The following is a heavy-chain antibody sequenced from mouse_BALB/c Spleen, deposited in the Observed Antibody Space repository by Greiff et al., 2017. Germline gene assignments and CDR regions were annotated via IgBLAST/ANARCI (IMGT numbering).Heavy chain of an antibody. D-gene: IGHD2-4*01. V-gene: IGHV1-31*01. CDR2: INPYNGAT. J-gene: IGHJ4*01. CDR3: ARGDYDPLYAMDY. Sequence: EVMLVESGPELVKPGASVKISCKASGYSFTGYYMHWVKQSHVKSLEWIGRINPYNGATSYNQNFKDKASLTVDKSSSTAYMELHSLTSEDSAVYYCARGDYDPLYAMDYWGQGTSVTVSS. CDR1: GYSFTGYY.